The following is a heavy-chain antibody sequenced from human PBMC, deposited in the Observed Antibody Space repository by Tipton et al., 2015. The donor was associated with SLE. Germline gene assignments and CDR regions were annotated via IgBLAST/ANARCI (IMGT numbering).Heavy chain of an antibody. Sequence: LSLTCTVSGGSISSSSYYWGWIRQPPGKGLEWIGSIYYSGSTYYNPSLKSRVTISVDTSKNQFSLKLSSVTAADTAVYYCASGWIQLWLDYWGQGTLVTVSS. D-gene: IGHD5-18*01. CDR1: GGSISSSSYY. CDR3: ASGWIQLWLDY. J-gene: IGHJ4*02. V-gene: IGHV4-39*07. CDR2: IYYSGST.